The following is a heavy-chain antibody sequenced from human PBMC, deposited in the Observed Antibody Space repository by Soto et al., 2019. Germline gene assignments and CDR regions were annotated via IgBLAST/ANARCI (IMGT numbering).Heavy chain of an antibody. CDR2: ITGSGATV. CDR3: ARDSTRYYYDSNEDY. D-gene: IGHD3-22*01. J-gene: IGHJ4*02. V-gene: IGHV3-48*04. Sequence: GGSLRLSCAASGFTFSTYSLHWVRQAPGKGLEWVSYITGSGATVYYVDSVKGRFTISRDNVKNSLYLQMNNLRAEDTAVYYCARDSTRYYYDSNEDYWGQGTLVTVSS. CDR1: GFTFSTYS.